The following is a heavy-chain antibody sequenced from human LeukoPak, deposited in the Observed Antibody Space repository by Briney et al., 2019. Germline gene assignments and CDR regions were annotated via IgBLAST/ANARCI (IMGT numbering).Heavy chain of an antibody. Sequence: SETLSLTCTVPGGSISSSSYYWGWIRQPPGKGLEWIGSIYYSGSTYYNPSLKSRGTISVDTSKNQFSLQLSSVTAADTAVYYCASGLLFDYWGQGTLVTVSS. D-gene: IGHD1-26*01. J-gene: IGHJ4*02. V-gene: IGHV4-39*01. CDR1: GGSISSSSYY. CDR3: ASGLLFDY. CDR2: IYYSGST.